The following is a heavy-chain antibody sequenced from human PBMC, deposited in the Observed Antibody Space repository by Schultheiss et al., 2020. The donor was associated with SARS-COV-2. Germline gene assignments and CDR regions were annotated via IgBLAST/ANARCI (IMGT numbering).Heavy chain of an antibody. CDR3: ARDVVIGSWGNWFDP. CDR2: INHSGST. Sequence: SETLSLTCAVYGGSFSGYYWSWIRQPPGKGLEWIGEINHSGSTNYNPSLKSRVTISVDTSKNQFSLKLSSVTAADTAVYYCARDVVIGSWGNWFDPWGQGTLVTVSS. CDR1: GGSFSGYY. J-gene: IGHJ5*02. V-gene: IGHV4-34*01. D-gene: IGHD3-22*01.